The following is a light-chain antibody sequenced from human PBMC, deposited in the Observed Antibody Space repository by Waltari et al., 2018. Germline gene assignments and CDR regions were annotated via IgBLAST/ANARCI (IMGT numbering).Light chain of an antibody. Sequence: EIVLTPSPATLPSSPGERHPLPCRASQRANSYLAWYQQKPGQAPRLLIYDASNRATGIPARFSGSGSGTDFTLTISSLEPEDFAVYYCQQRSNWLTFGGGTKVEIK. CDR1: QRANSY. CDR2: DAS. J-gene: IGKJ4*01. V-gene: IGKV3-11*01. CDR3: QQRSNWLT.